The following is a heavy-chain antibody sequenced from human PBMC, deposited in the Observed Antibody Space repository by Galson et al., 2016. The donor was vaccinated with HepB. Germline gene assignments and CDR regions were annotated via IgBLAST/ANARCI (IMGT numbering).Heavy chain of an antibody. V-gene: IGHV4-39*01. CDR3: ARQSSDSDYFDF. J-gene: IGHJ4*02. CDR2: SHYSGST. Sequence: ETLSLTCTVSGGSISSNPYYWGWIRQPPGKGLEWIGNSHYSGSTYYNPSLKSRVTMSVYTSKNEFSLTLTSVTAADTAVYFCARQSSDSDYFDFWGQGTLVTVSS. D-gene: IGHD6-19*01. CDR1: GGSISSNPYY.